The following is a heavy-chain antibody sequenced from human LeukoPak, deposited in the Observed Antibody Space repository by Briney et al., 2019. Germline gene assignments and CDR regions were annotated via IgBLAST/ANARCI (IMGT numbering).Heavy chain of an antibody. V-gene: IGHV3-48*01. D-gene: IGHD3/OR15-3a*01. CDR1: GFTFSTYN. CDR3: ARALDSALDV. CDR2: ISSSGSTV. Sequence: GGSLRLSCVGSGFTFSTYNMNWVRQAPGKGLEWVSYISSSGSTVYYADSVRGRFTISRDNARNSLYLQMAGLTAEDTAVYYCARALDSALDVWGNGTTVTVSS. J-gene: IGHJ6*04.